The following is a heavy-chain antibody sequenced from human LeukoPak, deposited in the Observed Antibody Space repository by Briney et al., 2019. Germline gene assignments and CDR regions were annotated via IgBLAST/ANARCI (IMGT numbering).Heavy chain of an antibody. D-gene: IGHD1-26*01. CDR3: ARDPYSGSRVGSYTWFDP. J-gene: IGHJ5*02. Sequence: SVKVSCKASGGTFSSYAISWVRQAPGQGLEWMGGIIPIFGTANYAQKFRGRVTITADKSTSTAYMELSSLRSEDTAVYYCARDPYSGSRVGSYTWFDPWGQGTLVTVSS. CDR1: GGTFSSYA. V-gene: IGHV1-69*06. CDR2: IIPIFGTA.